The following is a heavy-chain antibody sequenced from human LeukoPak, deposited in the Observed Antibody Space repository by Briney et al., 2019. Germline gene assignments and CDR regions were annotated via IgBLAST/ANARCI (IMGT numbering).Heavy chain of an antibody. J-gene: IGHJ6*02. Sequence: ASETLSLTCTVSGGSISSYYWSWIRQPPGKGLEWIGYIYYSGSTNYNPSLKSRVTISVDTSKNQFSLKLSSVTAADTAVYYCARIPYYYDSSGYYGFYYYGMDVWGQGTTVTVSS. V-gene: IGHV4-59*08. CDR2: IYYSGST. D-gene: IGHD3-22*01. CDR1: GGSISSYY. CDR3: ARIPYYYDSSGYYGFYYYGMDV.